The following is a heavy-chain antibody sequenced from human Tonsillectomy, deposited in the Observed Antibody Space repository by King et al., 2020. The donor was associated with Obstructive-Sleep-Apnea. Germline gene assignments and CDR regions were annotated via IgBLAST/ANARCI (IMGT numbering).Heavy chain of an antibody. CDR1: GVSISGSSYY. Sequence: QLQESGPGLVKPSETLSLTCTVSGVSISGSSYYWGWIRHPPGKGLEWIGNIYYRGSTYYNTTLKSRAAISVDTSKNQFSLKLISVTAADTAVYYCAGDGGSGWSLIWGQGALVTISS. D-gene: IGHD6-19*01. J-gene: IGHJ4*02. CDR2: IYYRGST. CDR3: AGDGGSGWSLI. V-gene: IGHV4-39*07.